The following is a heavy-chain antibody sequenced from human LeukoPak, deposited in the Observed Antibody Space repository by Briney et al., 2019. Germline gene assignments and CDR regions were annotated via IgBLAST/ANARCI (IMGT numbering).Heavy chain of an antibody. CDR2: ISGDGSNT. V-gene: IGHV3-74*03. D-gene: IGHD7-27*01. J-gene: IGHJ3*02. CDR3: ARIRESLGLGAFDI. CDR1: GFTFSSYG. Sequence: VGSLRLSCAASGFTFSSYGMHWVRQAPGKGLWCVSSISGDGSNTTYEVSVKGRFTISRENDKNTLYLQMNSLRAEDSAIYYCARIRESLGLGAFDIWGQGTMVTVSS.